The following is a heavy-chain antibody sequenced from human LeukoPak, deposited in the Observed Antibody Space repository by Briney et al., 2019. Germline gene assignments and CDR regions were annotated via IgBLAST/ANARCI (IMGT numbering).Heavy chain of an antibody. Sequence: GGSLRLSCAASGFTFSNYRMNWVRQAPGKGLEWVSSISSSSSYIYYADSVKGRFTISRDNAKSSLYLQMNSLRAEDTAVYYCAELGITMIGGVWGKGTTVTISS. V-gene: IGHV3-21*01. CDR1: GFTFSNYR. J-gene: IGHJ6*04. CDR3: AELGITMIGGV. D-gene: IGHD3-10*02. CDR2: ISSSSSYI.